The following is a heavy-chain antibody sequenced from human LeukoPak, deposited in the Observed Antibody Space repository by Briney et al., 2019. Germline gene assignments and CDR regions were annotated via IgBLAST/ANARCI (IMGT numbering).Heavy chain of an antibody. D-gene: IGHD3-22*01. V-gene: IGHV3-23*01. J-gene: IGHJ4*02. CDR1: GFTFSSYA. CDR2: ISGSGGST. Sequence: GGSLRLSCAASGFTFSSYAMSWVRQAPGKGLEWVSAISGSGGSTYYADSVKGRFTISRDNSKNTLYLQMNSLRVEDTAVYYCAKQAYDSSGYYYVPKEYFDYWGQGTLVTVSS. CDR3: AKQAYDSSGYYYVPKEYFDY.